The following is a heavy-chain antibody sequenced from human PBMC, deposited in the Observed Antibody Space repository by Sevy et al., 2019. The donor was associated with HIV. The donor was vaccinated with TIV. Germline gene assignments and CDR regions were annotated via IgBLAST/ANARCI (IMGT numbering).Heavy chain of an antibody. D-gene: IGHD3-16*02. Sequence: GGSLRLSCAASGFTFSSYAMSWVRQAPGRGLEWVSAISGSGGSTYYADSVKGRFTISRDNSKNTLYLQMNSLRAEDTAVYYCAKGLPFGGVIPRNYFDYWGQRTLVTVSS. CDR3: AKGLPFGGVIPRNYFDY. CDR1: GFTFSSYA. CDR2: ISGSGGST. V-gene: IGHV3-23*01. J-gene: IGHJ4*02.